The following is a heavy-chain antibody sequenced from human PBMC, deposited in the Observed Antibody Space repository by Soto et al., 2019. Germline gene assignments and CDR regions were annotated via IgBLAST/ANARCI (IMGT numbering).Heavy chain of an antibody. CDR3: AKDRGWSSADLEY. D-gene: IGHD6-19*01. V-gene: IGHV3-30*18. J-gene: IGHJ4*02. CDR2: MSYDGSSK. Sequence: QVQLVESGGGVVQPGSSLRLSCAASGFNFSSFGMHWVRQAPGKGLEWVALMSYDGSSKYYQDSQKGRFTISRDKSKNTLYLQMSSLRVEDTAVYYCAKDRGWSSADLEYWGQGTLVTVSS. CDR1: GFNFSSFG.